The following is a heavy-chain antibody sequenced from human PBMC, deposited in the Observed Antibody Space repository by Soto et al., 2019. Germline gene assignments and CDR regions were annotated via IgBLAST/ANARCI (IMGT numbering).Heavy chain of an antibody. Sequence: QVQLVESGGGLVQPGKSLRLSCAASGFTFSNYGMHWVRQAPGKGLEWVAVISYDGNNKFYADSVQGRFTISRDNSKNILYLEMNSLRAEDTAVYYCAKVLRFLEWLFIPLESWGQGTLVSVSS. CDR3: AKVLRFLEWLFIPLES. CDR2: ISYDGNNK. J-gene: IGHJ5*02. CDR1: GFTFSNYG. V-gene: IGHV3-30*18. D-gene: IGHD3-3*01.